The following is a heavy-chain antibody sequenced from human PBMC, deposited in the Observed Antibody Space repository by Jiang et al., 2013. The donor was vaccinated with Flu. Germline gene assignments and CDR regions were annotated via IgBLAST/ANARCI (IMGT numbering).Heavy chain of an antibody. CDR2: IRESGAS. V-gene: IGHV4-59*02. CDR3: AGGRGWLPFY. Sequence: VQLVESGPGLVKASETLSLTCAVSGGSVSGLYWSWIRQPPGKGLQWLGLIRESGASNYNPSLRTRVTISRDVSKKQISLNLTSVTAADTAKYFCAGGRGWLPFYWGRGTLVTVSS. CDR1: GGSVSGLY. D-gene: IGHD5-24*01. J-gene: IGHJ4*01.